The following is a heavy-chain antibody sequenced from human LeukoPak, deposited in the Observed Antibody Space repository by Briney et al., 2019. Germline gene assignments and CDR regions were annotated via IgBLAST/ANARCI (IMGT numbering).Heavy chain of an antibody. J-gene: IGHJ4*02. Sequence: GRSLRLSCAASGFTFSSYAMHWVRQAPGKGLEWVAVISYDGSNKYYADSVKGRFTISRDNSKNTLYLQMTSLRPEDTGVYYCATEIRPNDYWGQGTLVTVSS. CDR2: ISYDGSNK. D-gene: IGHD4-17*01. CDR1: GFTFSSYA. CDR3: ATEIRPNDY. V-gene: IGHV3-30*04.